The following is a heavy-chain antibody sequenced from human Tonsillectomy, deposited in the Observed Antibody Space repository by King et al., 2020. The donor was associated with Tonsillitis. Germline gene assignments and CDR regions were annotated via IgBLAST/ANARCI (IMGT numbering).Heavy chain of an antibody. D-gene: IGHD6-25*01. CDR2: IRYDGSNK. V-gene: IGHV3-30*02. Sequence: VQLVESGGGVVQPGGSLRLSCAASGFTFSSYGMHWVRKAPGKGLEWVAFIRYDGSNKYYADSVKGRFTISRDNSKNTLYLQMNSLRAEDTAVYYCAKDRWVEQRLGVLFDYWGQGTLVTVSS. J-gene: IGHJ4*02. CDR1: GFTFSSYG. CDR3: AKDRWVEQRLGVLFDY.